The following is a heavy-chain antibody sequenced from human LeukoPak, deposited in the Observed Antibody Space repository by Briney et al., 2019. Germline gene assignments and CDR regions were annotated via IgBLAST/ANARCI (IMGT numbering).Heavy chain of an antibody. Sequence: GASVKVSCKASGGTFSSYAISWVRQAPGQGLEWMGGIIPIFGTANYAQKFQGRVTITADESTSTAYMELSSLRSEDTAVYYCARAGLVHYDSSGYYSFDYWGQGTLVTVSS. CDR2: IIPIFGTA. V-gene: IGHV1-69*13. CDR3: ARAGLVHYDSSGYYSFDY. D-gene: IGHD3-22*01. CDR1: GGTFSSYA. J-gene: IGHJ4*02.